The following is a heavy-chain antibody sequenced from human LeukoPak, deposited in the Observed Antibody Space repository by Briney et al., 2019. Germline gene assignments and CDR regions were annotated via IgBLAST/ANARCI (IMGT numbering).Heavy chain of an antibody. V-gene: IGHV4-34*01. J-gene: IGHJ6*04. Sequence: SDPLSLTCAVYGGSFSGYYWSWTPQPPGTALEWIGEFNHCGSTNYNPSLKSPVTISLDTSTNPFSLKLSSVTAADTAVYYCARGRYYGSGSQKHYFFFGMDVWGKGTTVTVSS. CDR2: FNHCGST. D-gene: IGHD3-10*01. CDR3: ARGRYYGSGSQKHYFFFGMDV. CDR1: GGSFSGYY.